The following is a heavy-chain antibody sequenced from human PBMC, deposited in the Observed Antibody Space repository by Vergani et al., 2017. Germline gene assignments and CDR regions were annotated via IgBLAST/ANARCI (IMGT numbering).Heavy chain of an antibody. V-gene: IGHV3-30*18. CDR2: ISYDGSNK. CDR1: GFTFSSYG. J-gene: IGHJ4*02. CDR3: AKDTATDYYGSGAFDY. Sequence: VQLVESGGGLVQPGRSLRLSCAASGFTFSSYGMHWVRQAPGKGLEWVAAISYDGSNKYYADSVKGRFTISRDNSKNTLYLQMNSLRAEDTAVYYCAKDTATDYYGSGAFDYWGQGTLVTVSS. D-gene: IGHD3-10*01.